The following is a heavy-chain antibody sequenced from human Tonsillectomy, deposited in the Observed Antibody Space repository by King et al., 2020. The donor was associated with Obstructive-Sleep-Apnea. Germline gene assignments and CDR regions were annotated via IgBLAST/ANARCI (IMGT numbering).Heavy chain of an antibody. J-gene: IGHJ4*02. CDR3: ERGYSSSWLNCSDY. CDR2: INAGNGNT. V-gene: IGHV1-3*01. Sequence: WMRQAPGQRLEWMGWINAGNGNTKYSQKLKGRVTITRDTSAGTAYMELSSLRSEDTAVYNCERGYSSSWLNCSDYWGQGTLVTVSS. D-gene: IGHD6-13*01.